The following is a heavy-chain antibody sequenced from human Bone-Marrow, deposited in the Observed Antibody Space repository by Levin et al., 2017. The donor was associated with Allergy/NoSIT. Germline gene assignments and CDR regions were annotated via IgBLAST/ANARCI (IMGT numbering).Heavy chain of an antibody. CDR2: IYYRGDT. Sequence: PSETLSLTCTVSGDSISGSSYYWGWIRQPPGKGLEWIGNIYYRGDTYYNPSLKSRVTLSVDTSKNQFSLTLRSVTATDTAVYYCARRFHLKGVDYYFDSWGQGTLVTVSS. J-gene: IGHJ4*02. V-gene: IGHV4-39*01. CDR3: ARRFHLKGVDYYFDS. CDR1: GDSISGSSYY. D-gene: IGHD2-8*01.